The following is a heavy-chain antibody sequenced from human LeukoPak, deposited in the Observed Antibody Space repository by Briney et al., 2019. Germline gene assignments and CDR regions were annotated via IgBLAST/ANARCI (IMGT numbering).Heavy chain of an antibody. CDR3: AKNGGIYDYVWGSYRYYFDY. D-gene: IGHD3-16*02. V-gene: IGHV3-23*01. J-gene: IGHJ4*02. CDR2: ISGSGGST. Sequence: GGSLRLSCAASGFTFSNAWMSWVRQAPGKGLEWVSAISGSGGSTYYAGSVKGRFTISRDNSKNTLYLQMNSLRAEDTAVYYCAKNGGIYDYVWGSYRYYFDYWGQGTLVTVSS. CDR1: GFTFSNAW.